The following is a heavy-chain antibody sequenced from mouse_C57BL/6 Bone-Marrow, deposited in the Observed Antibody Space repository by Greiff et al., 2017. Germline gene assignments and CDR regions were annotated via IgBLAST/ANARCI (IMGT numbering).Heavy chain of an antibody. CDR3: ARLGFAY. J-gene: IGHJ3*01. Sequence: QVQLQQSGAELARPGASVKLSCKASGYTFTSYGISWVKQGTGQGLEWIGEIYPRSGNTYYKAKFKGKATLSADNSSSPVYMELRSLTSEDSAVYFFARLGFAYWGQGTLVTVSA. CDR1: GYTFTSYG. CDR2: IYPRSGNT. V-gene: IGHV1-81*01.